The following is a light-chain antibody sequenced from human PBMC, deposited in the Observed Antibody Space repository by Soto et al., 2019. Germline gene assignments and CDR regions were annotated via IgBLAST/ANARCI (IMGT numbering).Light chain of an antibody. CDR1: QSVSSSY. CDR3: QKYGSSPFLT. CDR2: GAS. V-gene: IGKV3-20*01. J-gene: IGKJ4*01. Sequence: EIVLTQSPGTLSLSPGERATLSCRASQSVSSSYLAWYQQKPGQAPRLLIYGASSRATGIPDRFSGSGSGTDFTLTISRLEPEDFAVYYCQKYGSSPFLTFGGGTKVDIK.